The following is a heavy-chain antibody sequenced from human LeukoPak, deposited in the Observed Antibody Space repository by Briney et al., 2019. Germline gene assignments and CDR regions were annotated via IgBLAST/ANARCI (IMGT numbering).Heavy chain of an antibody. V-gene: IGHV4-39*07. CDR3: AREQAALVRGNWPFDP. CDR2: IYYSGST. CDR1: GGSISSSSYY. J-gene: IGHJ5*02. Sequence: SETLSLTCTVSGGSISSSSYYWGWIRQPPGKGLEWIGSIYYSGSTYYNPSLKSRVTISVDTSKNQFSLKLSSATAADTAVYYCAREQAALVRGNWPFDPWGQGTLVTVSS. D-gene: IGHD3-10*01.